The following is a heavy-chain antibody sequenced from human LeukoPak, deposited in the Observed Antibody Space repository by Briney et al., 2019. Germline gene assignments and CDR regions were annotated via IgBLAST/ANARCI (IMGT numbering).Heavy chain of an antibody. CDR3: AQSSMWLRS. V-gene: IGHV4-30-2*01. Sequence: SETLSLTCAVSGGSISSGGYPWSWIRQPPGKGLEWIGYILHSGSTYYNPSLKSRVTISVGRSKNQFSLKLSSVTAADTAVYYCAQSSMWLRSWGQGTLVTVSS. CDR1: GGSISSGGYP. J-gene: IGHJ4*02. CDR2: ILHSGST. D-gene: IGHD5-12*01.